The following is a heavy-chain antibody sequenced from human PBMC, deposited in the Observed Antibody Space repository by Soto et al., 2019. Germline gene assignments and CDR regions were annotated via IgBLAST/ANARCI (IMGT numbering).Heavy chain of an antibody. V-gene: IGHV3-53*04. D-gene: IGHD3-22*01. CDR1: GFTVSSNY. Sequence: QPGGSLRLSCAASGFTVSSNYMSWVRQAPGKGLEWVSVIYSDGSTYYADSVKGRFTISRHNSKNTLYLQMNSLRAEDTAVYYCARDPYYDSSGYLASNGMDVWGQGTTVTVSS. CDR2: IYSDGST. CDR3: ARDPYYDSSGYLASNGMDV. J-gene: IGHJ6*02.